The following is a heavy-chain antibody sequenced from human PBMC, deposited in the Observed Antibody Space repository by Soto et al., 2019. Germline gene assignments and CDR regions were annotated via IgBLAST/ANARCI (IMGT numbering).Heavy chain of an antibody. CDR1: GYTFTGYY. CDR3: ARDGSSSRTHPRYYGMDV. V-gene: IGHV1-2*04. Sequence: QVQLVQSGAEVKKPGASVKVSCKASGYTFTGYYMHWVRQAPGQGLEWMGWINPNSGGTNYAQKFQGWVTMTRDTSISTAYMELSRLRSDDTAVYYCARDGSSSRTHPRYYGMDVWGQGTTVTVSS. CDR2: INPNSGGT. D-gene: IGHD1-1*01. J-gene: IGHJ6*02.